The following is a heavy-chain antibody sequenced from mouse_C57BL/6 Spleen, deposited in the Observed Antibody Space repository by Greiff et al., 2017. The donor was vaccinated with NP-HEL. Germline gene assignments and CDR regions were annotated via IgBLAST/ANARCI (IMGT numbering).Heavy chain of an antibody. CDR1: GYAFSSSW. J-gene: IGHJ4*01. Sequence: VKLQESGPELVKPGASVKISCKASGYAFSSSWMNWVKQRPGKGLEWIGRIYPGDGDTNYNGKFKGKATLTADKSSSTAYMQLSSLTSEDSAVYFCARYYYDAMDYWGQGTSVTVSS. CDR3: ARYYYDAMDY. V-gene: IGHV1-82*01. CDR2: IYPGDGDT. D-gene: IGHD1-1*01.